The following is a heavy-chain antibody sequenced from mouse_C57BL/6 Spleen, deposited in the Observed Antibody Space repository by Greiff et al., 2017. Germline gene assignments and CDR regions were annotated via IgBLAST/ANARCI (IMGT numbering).Heavy chain of an antibody. CDR2: IYPSDSET. CDR3: ARGDGRFDY. J-gene: IGHJ2*01. CDR1: GYTFTSYW. Sequence: VQLSCKASGYTFTSYWMDWVKQRPGQGFEWNGNIYPSDSETHYNQKFKDEATFTVDKSSSTAYMQLSSLTSEDSAVYYCARGDGRFDYWGQGTTLTVSS. V-gene: IGHV1-61*01. D-gene: IGHD1-1*01.